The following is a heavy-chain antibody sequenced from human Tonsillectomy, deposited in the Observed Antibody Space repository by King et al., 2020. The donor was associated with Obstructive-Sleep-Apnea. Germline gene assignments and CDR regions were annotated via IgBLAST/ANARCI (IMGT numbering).Heavy chain of an antibody. CDR2: INQDGRGK. V-gene: IGHV3-7*01. CDR3: ARDPRYGMDV. J-gene: IGHJ6*02. Sequence: VQLVESGGGLVQPGGSLRLSCAASGFIFSSFWMSWVRQAPGKGLEWVANINQDGRGKNYVASVKGRFTVSRDNAKNLMFLQMNSLRAEDTAVYYCARDPRYGMDVWGQGTTVTVSS. CDR1: GFIFSSFW.